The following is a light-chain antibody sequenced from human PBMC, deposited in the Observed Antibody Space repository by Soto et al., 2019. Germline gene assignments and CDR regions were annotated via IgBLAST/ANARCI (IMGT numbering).Light chain of an antibody. CDR1: QSVSSNY. J-gene: IGKJ2*01. Sequence: ERVLTQSQGTLSLSPGERATLSCRASQSVSSNYLAWYQQKPGQAPRLLIYGAFNRATGVPARFSGSGSGTEFTLTISSLQSEDFATYSCLQDYTYPYTFGQ. V-gene: IGKV3D-7*01. CDR3: LQDYTYPYT. CDR2: GAF.